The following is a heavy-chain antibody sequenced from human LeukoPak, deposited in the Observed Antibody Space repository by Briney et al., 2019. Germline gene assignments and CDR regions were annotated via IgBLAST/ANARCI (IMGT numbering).Heavy chain of an antibody. CDR3: ARAGGRSWFDP. J-gene: IGHJ5*02. V-gene: IGHV1-2*02. CDR2: INPNSGGT. CDR1: GYTFTGSY. Sequence: ASVKVSCKASGYTFTGSYMHWARQAPGQGLEWMGWINPNSGGTNYAQKFQGRVTMTTDTSMSTAYMELSRLTSDDTAVYYCARAGGRSWFDPWGQGTLVTVSS.